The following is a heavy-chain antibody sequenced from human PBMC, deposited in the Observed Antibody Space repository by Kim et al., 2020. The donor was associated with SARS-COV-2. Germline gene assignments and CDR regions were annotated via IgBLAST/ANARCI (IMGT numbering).Heavy chain of an antibody. CDR1: GLNFGDYA. J-gene: IGHJ4*02. D-gene: IGHD3-22*01. CDR3: TSGPYYYDSAAYYHDY. CDR2: IRSKRYGETT. V-gene: IGHV3-49*03. Sequence: GGSLRLSCTTSGLNFGDYAMSWFRQAPGKGLEWVAFIRSKRYGETTKYAASVKGRFTISRDDSVRIAYLQMNGLKTEDTAVYYCTSGPYYYDSAAYYHDYWGQGTLVTVSS.